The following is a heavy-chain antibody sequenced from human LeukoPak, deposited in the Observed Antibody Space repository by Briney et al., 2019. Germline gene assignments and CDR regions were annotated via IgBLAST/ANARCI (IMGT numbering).Heavy chain of an antibody. D-gene: IGHD3-16*01. Sequence: ASVKVSCKASGYTFTSYGISWVRQASGEGLERMGWISADSCNTNYAQKLQGRVTMTTDTSTSTAYMELRSLRSDDTAVYYCARDSGLNYDYVWGSFLSAFDIWGQGTMVTVSS. V-gene: IGHV1-18*01. CDR1: GYTFTSYG. J-gene: IGHJ3*02. CDR2: ISADSCNT. CDR3: ARDSGLNYDYVWGSFLSAFDI.